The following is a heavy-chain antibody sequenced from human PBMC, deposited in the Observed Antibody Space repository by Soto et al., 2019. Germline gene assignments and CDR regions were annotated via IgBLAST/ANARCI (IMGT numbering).Heavy chain of an antibody. J-gene: IGHJ6*02. CDR1: GGSISSGDFY. D-gene: IGHD6-13*01. CDR2: IYYSGST. CDR3: ARDSYIGSSWPTYYYYGMDV. V-gene: IGHV4-61*08. Sequence: PSETLSLTCTVSGGSISSGDFYWSWIRQPPGKGLEWIGYIYYSGSTNYNPSLKSRVTISVDTSKNQFSLKLSSVTAADTAVYYCARDSYIGSSWPTYYYYGMDVWGQGTTVTVSS.